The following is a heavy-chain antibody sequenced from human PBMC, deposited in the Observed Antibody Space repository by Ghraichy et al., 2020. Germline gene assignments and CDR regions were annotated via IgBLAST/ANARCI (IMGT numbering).Heavy chain of an antibody. D-gene: IGHD3-3*01. CDR1: GFTFSSYW. CDR3: ARDYVITIFGVDMSYYYGRKV. J-gene: IGHJ6*04. V-gene: IGHV3-7*03. CDR2: IKQDGSEK. Sequence: GGSLRLSCAASGFTFSSYWMSWVRQAPGKGLEWVANIKQDGSEKYYVDSVKGRFTISRDNAKNSLYLQMNSLRAEDTAVYYCARDYVITIFGVDMSYYYGRKVWGKGTTVNVS.